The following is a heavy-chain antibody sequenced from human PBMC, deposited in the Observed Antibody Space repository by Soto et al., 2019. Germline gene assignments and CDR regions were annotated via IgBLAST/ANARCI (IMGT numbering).Heavy chain of an antibody. D-gene: IGHD3-10*01. J-gene: IGHJ6*02. Sequence: ASETLSLTCTVSGGSISSSSYYWGWIRQPPWKGLEWIGSIYYSGSTYYNPSLKSRVTISVDTSKNQFSLKLSSVTAADTALYYCARQGFGPLHGLVDVWGQGTTVTVSS. CDR1: GGSISSSSYY. V-gene: IGHV4-39*01. CDR3: ARQGFGPLHGLVDV. CDR2: IYYSGST.